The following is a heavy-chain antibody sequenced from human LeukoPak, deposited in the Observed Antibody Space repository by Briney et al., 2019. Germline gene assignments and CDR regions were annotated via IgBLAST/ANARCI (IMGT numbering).Heavy chain of an antibody. Sequence: PGGSLKISCKGSGYSFTSYWIGWVRQMPGKGLEWMGIIYPGDSDTRYSPSFQGQVTISADKSISTAFLQWSSLKASDTAMYYCATRPRSGYDFNAFDIWGQGTMVTVSS. CDR1: GYSFTSYW. CDR3: ATRPRSGYDFNAFDI. D-gene: IGHD5-12*01. V-gene: IGHV5-51*01. J-gene: IGHJ3*02. CDR2: IYPGDSDT.